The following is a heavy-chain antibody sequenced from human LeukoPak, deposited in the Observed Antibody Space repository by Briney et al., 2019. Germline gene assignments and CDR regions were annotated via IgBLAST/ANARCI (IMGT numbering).Heavy chain of an antibody. V-gene: IGHV4-61*01. CDR3: AREEWYGSGSYYQRAFDI. CDR1: GASVSSGSYY. CDR2: IYYTGST. Sequence: PSQTLSLTCTVSGASVSSGSYYWSWIRQPPGKGLEWRAYIYYTGSTNYNPSLKSRVSISIDTSKSQFSLKLNSVTAADTAVYYCAREEWYGSGSYYQRAFDIWGQGTMVTVSS. J-gene: IGHJ3*02. D-gene: IGHD3-10*01.